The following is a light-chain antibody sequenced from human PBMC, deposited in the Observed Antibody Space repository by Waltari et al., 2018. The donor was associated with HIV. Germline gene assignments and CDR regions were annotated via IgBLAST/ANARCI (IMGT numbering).Light chain of an antibody. CDR1: KWGDKY. J-gene: IGLJ2*01. CDR2: PDK. CDR3: QAWDSSIVG. Sequence: SYELSQPPSVSVSPGQTATLTCSGHKWGDKYASWYQQRPGQSPVLVIYPDKRRPSGIPERFSGSNSGNTATLTISGTQPLDEADYYCQAWDSSIVGFGGGTKLTVL. V-gene: IGLV3-1*01.